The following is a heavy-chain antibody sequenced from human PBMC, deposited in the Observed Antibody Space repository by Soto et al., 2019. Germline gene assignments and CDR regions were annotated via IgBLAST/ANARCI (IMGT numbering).Heavy chain of an antibody. D-gene: IGHD4-17*01. Sequence: GGSLRLSCAASGFTFSSYSMNWVRQAPGKGLEWVSSISSSSSYIYYADSVKGRFTISRDNAKNSLYLQMNSLRAEDTAVYYCARSGDGDAFDIWGQGTMVTVSS. CDR2: ISSSSSYI. CDR3: ARSGDGDAFDI. V-gene: IGHV3-21*01. J-gene: IGHJ3*02. CDR1: GFTFSSYS.